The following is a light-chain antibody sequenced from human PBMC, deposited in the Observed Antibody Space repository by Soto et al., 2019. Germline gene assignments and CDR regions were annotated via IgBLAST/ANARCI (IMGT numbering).Light chain of an antibody. V-gene: IGKV3-11*01. Sequence: EIVLTQSPATLSLSPGERATLSCRASQSVSSYLAWYQQKPGQAPRLLIYDASNRATGIPARFSGSGSGTDFSLTISSLEPEDFAVYYCLQRSNWPPITFGQGTLLEIK. CDR2: DAS. CDR3: LQRSNWPPIT. CDR1: QSVSSY. J-gene: IGKJ5*01.